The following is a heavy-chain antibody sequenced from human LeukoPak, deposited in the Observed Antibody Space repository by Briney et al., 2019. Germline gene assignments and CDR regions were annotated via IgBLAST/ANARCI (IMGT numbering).Heavy chain of an antibody. Sequence: ESSVKVSCKASGGTFSSYAISWVRQAPGQGLEWMGGIIPIFGTANYAQKFQGRVTITADESTSTAYMELSSLRSEDTAVYYCARSASDFWSGYPKGPFDYWGQGTLVTVSS. CDR2: IIPIFGTA. J-gene: IGHJ4*02. D-gene: IGHD3-3*01. V-gene: IGHV1-69*01. CDR1: GGTFSSYA. CDR3: ARSASDFWSGYPKGPFDY.